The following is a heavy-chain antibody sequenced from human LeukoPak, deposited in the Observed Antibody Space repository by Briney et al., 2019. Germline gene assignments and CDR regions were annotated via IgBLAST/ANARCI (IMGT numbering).Heavy chain of an antibody. V-gene: IGHV4-34*01. J-gene: IGHJ5*02. CDR2: FSHTGSP. D-gene: IGHD3-22*01. CDR3: ARLQTYYYDSSGYSIPYNWFDP. CDR1: GASFSGYS. Sequence: SETLSLTCAISGASFSGYSWTWIRQPPGKGLEWIGEFSHTGSPIYNPSLKSRVNISIDTSKNQFSLRLTSVTAADTAAYYCARLQTYYYDSSGYSIPYNWFDPWGQGTLVTVSS.